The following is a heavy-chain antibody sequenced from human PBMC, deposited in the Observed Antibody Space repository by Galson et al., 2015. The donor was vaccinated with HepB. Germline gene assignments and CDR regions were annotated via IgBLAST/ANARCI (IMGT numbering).Heavy chain of an antibody. CDR3: AQGPSSSWYGDWFDP. J-gene: IGHJ5*02. V-gene: IGHV4-59*01. D-gene: IGHD6-13*01. Sequence: TLSLTCTVSGGSISSYYWSWIRQPPGKGLEWIGYIYYSGSTNYNPSLKSRVTISVDTSKNQFSLKLSSVTAADTAVYYCAQGPSSSWYGDWFDPWGQGTLVTVSS. CDR2: IYYSGST. CDR1: GGSISSYY.